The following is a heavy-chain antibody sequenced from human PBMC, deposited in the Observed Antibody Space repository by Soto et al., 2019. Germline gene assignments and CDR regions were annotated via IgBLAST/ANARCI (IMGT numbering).Heavy chain of an antibody. CDR3: ARGPNYYDSSGYYGNGMDV. Sequence: ASVKVSCKASGYTFTSYDIKWVRQATGQGLEVMGWMNPNSGNTGYAQKFQGRVTMTRNTSISTAYMELSSLRSEDTAVYYCARGPNYYDSSGYYGNGMDVWGQGTTVTVYS. CDR2: MNPNSGNT. CDR1: GYTFTSYD. J-gene: IGHJ6*02. D-gene: IGHD3-22*01. V-gene: IGHV1-8*01.